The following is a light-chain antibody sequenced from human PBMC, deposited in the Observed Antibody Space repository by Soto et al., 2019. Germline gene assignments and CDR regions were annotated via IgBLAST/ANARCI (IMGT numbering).Light chain of an antibody. Sequence: MVMTQSQGSLAVSPPERATITCKSCPSVLHPPNNHNYLAWYQQKPGQAPRLLIYGASNRATGIPDRFSGSGSGTDFTLTISRLEPEDFAVYYCQQYGSSGTFGQG. J-gene: IGKJ1*01. CDR1: PSVLHPPNNHNY. CDR2: GAS. V-gene: IGKV3-20*01. CDR3: QQYGSSGT.